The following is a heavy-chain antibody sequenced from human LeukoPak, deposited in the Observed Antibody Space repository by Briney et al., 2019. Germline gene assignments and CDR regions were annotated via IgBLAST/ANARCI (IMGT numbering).Heavy chain of an antibody. J-gene: IGHJ3*01. CDR3: ARVAYYRVTADQITDAFDV. Sequence: SGGSLRLSCAASGFTLSNFWMHWVRQAPGKGLVWVSRIKADGVTTNYADSVKGRFTISRDNSRSTLYLQMNSLRAGDTAVYFCARVAYYRVTADQITDAFDVWGRGTVVTVSS. D-gene: IGHD2-21*02. V-gene: IGHV3-74*01. CDR2: IKADGVTT. CDR1: GFTLSNFW.